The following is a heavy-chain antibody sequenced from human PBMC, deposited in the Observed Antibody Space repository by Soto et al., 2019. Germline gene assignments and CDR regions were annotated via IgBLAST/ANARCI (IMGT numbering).Heavy chain of an antibody. CDR3: ARINITMVRGALYYYGMDV. CDR1: GGSIGSSSYY. J-gene: IGHJ6*02. V-gene: IGHV4-39*01. CDR2: IYYSGST. D-gene: IGHD3-10*01. Sequence: PSETLSLTCTVSGGSIGSSSYYWGWIRQPPGKGLEWIGSIYYSGSTYYNPSLKSRVTISVDTSKNQFSLKLSSVTAADTAVYYCARINITMVRGALYYYGMDVWGQGTTVTVSS.